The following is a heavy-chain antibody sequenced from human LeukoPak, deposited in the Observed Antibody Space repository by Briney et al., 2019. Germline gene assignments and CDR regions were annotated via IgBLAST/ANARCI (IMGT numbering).Heavy chain of an antibody. CDR2: IHYSGST. Sequence: PSETLSLTCTVSGGSISSSSYYWGWIRQPPGKGLEWIGSIHYSGSTYYNPSLKSRVTISVDTSKNQFSLKLSSVTAADTAVYYCARDKGAAAGHFDYWGQGTLVTVSS. CDR3: ARDKGAAAGHFDY. D-gene: IGHD6-13*01. CDR1: GGSISSSSYY. J-gene: IGHJ4*02. V-gene: IGHV4-39*02.